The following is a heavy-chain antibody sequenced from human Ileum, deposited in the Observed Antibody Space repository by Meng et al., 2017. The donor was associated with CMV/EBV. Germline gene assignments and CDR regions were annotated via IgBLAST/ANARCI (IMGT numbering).Heavy chain of an antibody. CDR1: GFTFNYYW. CDR2: IKSDGSKT. Sequence: GESLKISCAASGFTFNYYWMHWVRQVPGKGLVWVSRIKSDGSKTEYADSVRGRFTISRDNAKNTLYLEMNTLRVEDTAVYYCTRDAGSSTSMDYWGRGTLVTVAS. D-gene: IGHD6-6*01. J-gene: IGHJ4*02. CDR3: TRDAGSSTSMDY. V-gene: IGHV3-74*01.